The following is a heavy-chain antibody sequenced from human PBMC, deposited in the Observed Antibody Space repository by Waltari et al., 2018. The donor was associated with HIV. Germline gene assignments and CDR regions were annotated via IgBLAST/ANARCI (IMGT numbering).Heavy chain of an antibody. CDR3: ARGVPSGVVTIDAFDI. CDR1: GGSISSYY. D-gene: IGHD3-3*01. J-gene: IGHJ3*02. CDR2: IYYSGST. Sequence: QVQLQESGPGLVKPSETLSLTCTVSGGSISSYYWSWIRRPPGKGLEWIGYIYYSGSTNYNPSLKSRVTISVDTSKNQFSLKLSSVTAADTAVYYCARGVPSGVVTIDAFDIWGQGTMVTVSS. V-gene: IGHV4-59*01.